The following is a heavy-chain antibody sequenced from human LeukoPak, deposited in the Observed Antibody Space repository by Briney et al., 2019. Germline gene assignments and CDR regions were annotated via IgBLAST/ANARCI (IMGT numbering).Heavy chain of an antibody. CDR2: IGTAGDK. CDR3: ARRPYYFDY. Sequence: GGSLRLSCAACGFTFSSYDMHWVRHATGKGLEWVSAIGTAGDKYYPGSVKGQFTISRENAKNSLYLQMNSLRAGDTAVYYCARRPYYFDYWGQGTLVTVSS. J-gene: IGHJ4*02. V-gene: IGHV3-13*03. CDR1: GFTFSSYD.